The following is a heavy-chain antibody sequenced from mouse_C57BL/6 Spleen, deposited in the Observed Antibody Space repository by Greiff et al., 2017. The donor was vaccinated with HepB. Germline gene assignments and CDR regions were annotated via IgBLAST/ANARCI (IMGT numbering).Heavy chain of an antibody. CDR3: ARGDDYGWFDY. V-gene: IGHV5-17*01. CDR1: GFTFSDYG. Sequence: DVMLVESGGGLVKPGGSLKLSCAASGFTFSDYGMHWVRQAPEKGLEWVAYISSGSSTIYYADTVKGRFTISRDNAKNTLFLQMTSLRSEDTAMYYCARGDDYGWFDYWGQGTTLTVSS. CDR2: ISSGSSTI. J-gene: IGHJ2*01. D-gene: IGHD2-4*01.